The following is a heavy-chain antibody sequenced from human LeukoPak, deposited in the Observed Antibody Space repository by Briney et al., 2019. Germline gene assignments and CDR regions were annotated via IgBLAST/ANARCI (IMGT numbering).Heavy chain of an antibody. CDR2: IYYSGST. V-gene: IGHV4-39*01. J-gene: IGHJ4*02. CDR3: AREVAASSWSY. Sequence: SETLSLTCTVSGGSISSSNYYWGWIRQPPGKGLEYIGSIYYSGSTYYNPSLKSRVTISVDTSKKQFSLKLNSVTAADTAVYYCAREVAASSWSYWGQGTLVTVSS. D-gene: IGHD6-13*01. CDR1: GGSISSSNYY.